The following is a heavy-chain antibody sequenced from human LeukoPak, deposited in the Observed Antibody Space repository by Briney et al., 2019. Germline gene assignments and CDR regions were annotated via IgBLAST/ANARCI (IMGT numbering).Heavy chain of an antibody. V-gene: IGHV3-66*01. CDR1: RFTVRSNY. J-gene: IGHJ6*04. CDR3: AELGITMIGGV. D-gene: IGHD3-10*02. Sequence: GGSLRLSCAVSRFTVRSNYMNWVRQAPGKGLEWVSVIYSDGTTYYADSVKGRFTISRDNSKNTLYLQMNSLRAEDTAVYYCAELGITMIGGVWGKGTTVTISS. CDR2: IYSDGTT.